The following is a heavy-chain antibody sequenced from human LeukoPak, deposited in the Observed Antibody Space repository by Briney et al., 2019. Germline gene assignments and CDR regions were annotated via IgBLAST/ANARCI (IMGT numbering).Heavy chain of an antibody. CDR2: ISYDGSNK. CDR1: GFTFSSYG. V-gene: IGHV3-30*18. J-gene: IGHJ3*02. D-gene: IGHD3-22*01. CDR3: AKQLLPTPGGDAFDI. Sequence: QPGGSLRLSCAASGFTFSSYGMPWVRQAPGKGLEWVAVISYDGSNKYYADSVKGRFTISRDNSKNTLYLQMNSLRAEDTAVYYCAKQLLPTPGGDAFDIWGQGTMVTVSS.